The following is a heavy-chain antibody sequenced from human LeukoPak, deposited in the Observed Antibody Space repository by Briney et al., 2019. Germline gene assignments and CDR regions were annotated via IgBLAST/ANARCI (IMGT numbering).Heavy chain of an antibody. J-gene: IGHJ4*02. CDR1: GFTFSSYA. Sequence: PGGSLRLSCAASGFTFSSYAMHWVRQAPGKGLGWVAVISYDGSNKYYADSVKGRFTISRDNSKNTLYLQMNSLRAEDTAVYYCARDLYSSSWSYYFDYWGQGTLVTVSS. D-gene: IGHD6-13*01. V-gene: IGHV3-30-3*01. CDR2: ISYDGSNK. CDR3: ARDLYSSSWSYYFDY.